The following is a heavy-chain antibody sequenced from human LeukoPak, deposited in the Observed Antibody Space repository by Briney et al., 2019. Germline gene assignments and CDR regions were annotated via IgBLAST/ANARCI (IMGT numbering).Heavy chain of an antibody. CDR3: TTDLGYYDSSGYIKDY. V-gene: IGHV3-15*01. J-gene: IGHJ4*02. CDR1: GFTFSDYY. Sequence: GGSLRLSCAASGFTFSDYYMSWIRQAPGKGLEWVGRIKSKTDGGTTDYAAPVKGRFTISRDDSKNTLYLQMNSLKTEDTAVYYCTTDLGYYDSSGYIKDYWGQGTLVTVSS. D-gene: IGHD3-22*01. CDR2: IKSKTDGGTT.